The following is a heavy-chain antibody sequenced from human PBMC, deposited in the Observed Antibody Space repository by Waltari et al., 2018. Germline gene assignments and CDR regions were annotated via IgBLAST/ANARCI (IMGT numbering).Heavy chain of an antibody. CDR3: AIMVQERGDYFDY. CDR1: GFTFSSYG. V-gene: IGHV3-30*02. Sequence: QVQLVESGGGVVQPGGSLRLSCAASGFTFSSYGMHWVRQAPGKGLVWVAFIRYDGSNKYYADSVKGRFTISRDNSKNTLYLQMNSLRAEDTAVYYCAIMVQERGDYFDYWGQGTLVTVSS. CDR2: IRYDGSNK. D-gene: IGHD3-10*01. J-gene: IGHJ4*02.